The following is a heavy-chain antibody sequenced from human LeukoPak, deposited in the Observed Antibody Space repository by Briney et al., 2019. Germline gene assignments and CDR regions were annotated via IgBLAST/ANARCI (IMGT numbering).Heavy chain of an antibody. CDR2: IRSKAYGGTT. Sequence: GGSLRLSCTASGFTFGDYAMSWFRQAPGKGLEWVGFIRSKAYGGTTEYAASVKGRFTISRDDSKSIAYLQMNSLKTEDTAAYYCTKLTVMWLLPDYWGQGTLVTVSS. V-gene: IGHV3-49*03. CDR3: TKLTVMWLLPDY. D-gene: IGHD3-22*01. CDR1: GFTFGDYA. J-gene: IGHJ4*02.